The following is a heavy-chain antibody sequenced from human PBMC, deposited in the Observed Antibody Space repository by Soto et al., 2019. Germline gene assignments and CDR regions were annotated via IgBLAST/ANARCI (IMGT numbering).Heavy chain of an antibody. V-gene: IGHV3-15*01. J-gene: IGHJ4*02. CDR1: GCTFSDAG. CDR2: IKGEADGGTT. D-gene: IGHD3-22*01. CDR3: TTGLSNGYYNFDY. Sequence: PGGSLRVCCAAAGCTFSDAGMSRVRQAPGKGLEWVGRIKGEADGGTTDYAAPVKGRITISRDHSKDTLYLHMNSLKTEDTAVYYCTTGLSNGYYNFDYWGQGTPVTVSS.